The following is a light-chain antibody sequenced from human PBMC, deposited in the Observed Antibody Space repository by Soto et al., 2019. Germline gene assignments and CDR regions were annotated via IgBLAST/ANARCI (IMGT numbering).Light chain of an antibody. V-gene: IGLV2-8*01. Sequence: QSALTQPPSASGSPGQSVTISCTGTSSDVGGYNYVSWYQQHPGKAPKLMIYEVSKRPSGVPDRFSGSKSGNTASLTVSGLQVEDEADYYCLSYTSANTRVFGGGTKLTVL. J-gene: IGLJ3*02. CDR1: SSDVGGYNY. CDR2: EVS. CDR3: LSYTSANTRV.